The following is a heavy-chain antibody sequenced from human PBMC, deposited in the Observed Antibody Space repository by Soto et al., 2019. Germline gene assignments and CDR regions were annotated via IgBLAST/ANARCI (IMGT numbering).Heavy chain of an antibody. CDR1: GFTFINVW. CDR3: TTLPLDY. Sequence: PGGSLRLSCAASGFTFINVWMSWVRQAPWKGLEWVVRIKTKTDGGTADFAAPVKGRFTISRDDSKNTLYLQMNSLKTEDTAVYYCTTLPLDYWGQGALVTVSS. V-gene: IGHV3-15*01. J-gene: IGHJ4*02. CDR2: IKTKTDGGTA.